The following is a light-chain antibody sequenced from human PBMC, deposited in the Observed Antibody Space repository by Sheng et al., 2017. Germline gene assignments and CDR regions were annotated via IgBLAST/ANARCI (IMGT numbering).Light chain of an antibody. J-gene: IGKJ3*01. Sequence: DIQMTQSPSSLSASVGDRVTITCRASQYIGSSLNWYQQKPGKAPKLLIYVASSLQGGIPSRFSGGGSGTEFTLTISSLQPEDFATYFCQQTYDLFTFGPGTTVDFK. CDR1: QYIGSS. CDR3: QQTYDLFT. CDR2: VAS. V-gene: IGKV1-39*01.